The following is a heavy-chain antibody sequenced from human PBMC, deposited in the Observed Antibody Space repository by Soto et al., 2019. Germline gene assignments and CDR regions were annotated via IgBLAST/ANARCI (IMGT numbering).Heavy chain of an antibody. D-gene: IGHD2-2*01. V-gene: IGHV1-18*01. J-gene: IGHJ6*02. CDR2: ISAYNGNT. CDR1: GYTFTSYV. CDR3: ASYRDQLVLYGMDV. Sequence: QVQLVQSGAEVKKPGASVKVSCKASGYTFTSYVISWVRQAPGQGLEWMGWISAYNGNTNYAQKPQGRVTMTTDTSTSKAYREQRRLRSDDTAVYYCASYRDQLVLYGMDVWGQGTTVTVSS.